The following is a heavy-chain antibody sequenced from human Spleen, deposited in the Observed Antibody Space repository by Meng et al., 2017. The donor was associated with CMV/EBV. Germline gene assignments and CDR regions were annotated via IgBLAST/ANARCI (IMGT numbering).Heavy chain of an antibody. Sequence: LSLTCVASGFTFSSYSMNWVRQAPGKGLEWVSSISSSSSYIKYAGSVKGRFTISRDNAKNSLYLQMNSLRADDTALYFCARLGYCDATTCPLDYWGRGTVVTVSS. V-gene: IGHV3-21*04. D-gene: IGHD2-15*01. J-gene: IGHJ4*01. CDR1: GFTFSSYS. CDR3: ARLGYCDATTCPLDY. CDR2: ISSSSSYI.